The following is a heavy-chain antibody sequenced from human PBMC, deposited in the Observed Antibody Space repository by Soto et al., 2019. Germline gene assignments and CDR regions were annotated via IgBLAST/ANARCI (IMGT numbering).Heavy chain of an antibody. J-gene: IGHJ4*02. CDR2: ISGSGGST. Sequence: EVQLLESGGGLVQPGGSLRLSCAASGFTFSSYAMSWVRQAPGKGLEWVSAISGSGGSTYYADSVKGRFTISRDNSKNTLYLQMNSLRAEDTAVYYCAKVDPRLLAVAGYSDYWGQGTLVTVSS. V-gene: IGHV3-23*01. D-gene: IGHD6-19*01. CDR1: GFTFSSYA. CDR3: AKVDPRLLAVAGYSDY.